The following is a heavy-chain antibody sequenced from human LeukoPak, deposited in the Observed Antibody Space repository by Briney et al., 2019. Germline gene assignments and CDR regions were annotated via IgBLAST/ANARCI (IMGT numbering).Heavy chain of an antibody. D-gene: IGHD3-10*01. Sequence: ASVKVSCKASGYTFTGYYMHWVRQAPGQGLEWMGWINPNSGGTNYAQNFQGRVTMTRDTSISTAYVELSRLRSDDTAVYYCASRVQNDAFDIWGQGTMVTVSS. CDR3: ASRVQNDAFDI. V-gene: IGHV1-2*02. CDR2: INPNSGGT. CDR1: GYTFTGYY. J-gene: IGHJ3*02.